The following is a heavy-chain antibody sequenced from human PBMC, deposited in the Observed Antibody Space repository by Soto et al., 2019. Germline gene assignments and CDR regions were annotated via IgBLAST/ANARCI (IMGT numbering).Heavy chain of an antibody. J-gene: IGHJ4*02. Sequence: GGSLRLSCAASGFVFSYFQFNWVRQAPGGGLEWLSSITGTSSFTEYAESIEGRFTISRDNPNKLLFLHMDNLRPEDTAVYYCARDNLSFQGAFDLWGQGTLVTVSS. CDR3: ARDNLSFQGAFDL. D-gene: IGHD3-16*01. V-gene: IGHV3-21*01. CDR2: ITGTSSFT. CDR1: GFVFSYFQ.